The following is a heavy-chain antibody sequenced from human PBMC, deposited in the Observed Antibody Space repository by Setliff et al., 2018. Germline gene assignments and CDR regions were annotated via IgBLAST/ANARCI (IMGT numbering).Heavy chain of an antibody. D-gene: IGHD2-21*02. Sequence: GGSLRLSCAASGFTFSSDPMNWVRQAPGKGLEWLSNIRNADFGTTDYAAPVKGRFTISRDDSRNTLYLQMNSPKTEDTAVYYCTTGSVCVGDCYSGRLNYWGQGTLVTVSS. CDR2: IRNADFGTT. J-gene: IGHJ4*02. V-gene: IGHV3-15*01. CDR1: GFTFSSDP. CDR3: TTGSVCVGDCYSGRLNY.